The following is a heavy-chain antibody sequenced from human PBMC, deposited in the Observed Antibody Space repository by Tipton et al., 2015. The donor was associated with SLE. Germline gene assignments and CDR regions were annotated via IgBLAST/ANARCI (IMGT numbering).Heavy chain of an antibody. CDR1: GDSVTRGYYY. Sequence: LRLSCTVSGDSVTRGYYYWSWIRQPAGKGLEWIGRIYTSGTTNYNPSLMSRVTISIDTSKNQFSLRLSSVTAADTALYYCARTLSNFFDPWGQGTLVTVSS. CDR3: ARTLSNFFDP. CDR2: IYTSGTT. J-gene: IGHJ5*02. V-gene: IGHV4-61*02. D-gene: IGHD3-16*01.